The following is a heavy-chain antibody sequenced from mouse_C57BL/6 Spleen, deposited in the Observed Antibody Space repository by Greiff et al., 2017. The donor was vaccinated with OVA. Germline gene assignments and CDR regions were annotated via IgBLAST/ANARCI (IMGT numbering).Heavy chain of an antibody. CDR3: ARRLPDYYAMDY. CDR1: GFTFSDYG. CDR2: ISSGSSTI. J-gene: IGHJ4*01. Sequence: EVKVVESGGGLVKPGGSLKLSCAASGFTFSDYGMHWVRQAPEKGLEWVAYISSGSSTIYYADTVKGRFTISRDNAKNTLFLQMTSLRSEDTAMYYCARRLPDYYAMDYWGQGTSVTVSS. D-gene: IGHD5-5*01. V-gene: IGHV5-17*01.